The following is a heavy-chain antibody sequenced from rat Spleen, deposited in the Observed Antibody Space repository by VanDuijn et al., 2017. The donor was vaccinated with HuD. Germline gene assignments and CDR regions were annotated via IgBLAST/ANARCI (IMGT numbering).Heavy chain of an antibody. J-gene: IGHJ3*01. Sequence: EVQLVESGGGLVQPGRSLKVFCAALGFTFSDHNMAWVRQAPKKGLEWVAIIIYDGSRTYYRDSVRGRFTISRDNAKSTLYLQMDSLRSEDTATYYCTRGSLGSGRLNWFVYWGQGTLVTVSS. V-gene: IGHV5-7*01. CDR3: TRGSLGSGRLNWFVY. D-gene: IGHD4-6*01. CDR1: GFTFSDHN. CDR2: IIYDGSRT.